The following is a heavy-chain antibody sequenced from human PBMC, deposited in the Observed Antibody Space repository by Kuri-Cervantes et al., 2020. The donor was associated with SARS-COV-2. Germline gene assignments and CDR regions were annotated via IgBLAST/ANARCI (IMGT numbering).Heavy chain of an antibody. CDR1: GCTFTSSG. J-gene: IGHJ4*02. V-gene: IGHV1-2*02. D-gene: IGHD3-3*01. Sequence: ASVKVSCKASGCTFTSSGITWLRQAPGQGLEWMGWIIPNSGGTNYAQKFQGRVTMTRDTTISTAYMELSRLRSDDTAVYYLSGKISITILVRVWQSFDYWGQGTLVTVSS. CDR3: SGKISITILVRVWQSFDY. CDR2: IIPNSGGT.